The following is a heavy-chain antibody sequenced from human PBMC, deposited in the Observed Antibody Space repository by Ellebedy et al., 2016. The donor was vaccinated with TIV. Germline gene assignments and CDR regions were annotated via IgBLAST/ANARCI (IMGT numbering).Heavy chain of an antibody. J-gene: IGHJ3*02. CDR3: ARQGYSSGPHGKGRAFDI. Sequence: GGSLRLSXKGSGYSFTSYWIGWVRQMPGKGLEWMGIIYPGDSDTRYSPSFQGQVTISADKSISTAYLQWSSLKASDTAMYYCARQGYSSGPHGKGRAFDIWGQGTMVTVSS. V-gene: IGHV5-51*01. CDR1: GYSFTSYW. D-gene: IGHD6-19*01. CDR2: IYPGDSDT.